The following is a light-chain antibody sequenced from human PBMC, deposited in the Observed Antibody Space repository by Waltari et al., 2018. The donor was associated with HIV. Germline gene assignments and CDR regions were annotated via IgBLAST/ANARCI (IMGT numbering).Light chain of an antibody. V-gene: IGKV1-39*01. CDR1: QSISPF. CDR3: QQSFNTPWT. Sequence: DIQMTQSPSSLSASVGAIVTVTCRASQSISPFLNWYQQKPGKAPKLLIFGSSKLQDGVPSRFSGSGSGTDFTLTIGSLQSEDIATYYCQQSFNTPWTFGQGTKVEVK. CDR2: GSS. J-gene: IGKJ1*01.